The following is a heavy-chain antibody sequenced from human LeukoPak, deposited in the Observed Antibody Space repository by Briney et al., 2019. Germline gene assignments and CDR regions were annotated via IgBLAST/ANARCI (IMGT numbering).Heavy chain of an antibody. Sequence: GGSLRLSCGASGFTFNTYNMNWVRQAPGKGLEWVSYISSSSSTIYYADSVKGRFTISRDNAKNSLSLQMNSLRAEDTAVYYCARSGGSYWYWGQGTLVTVSS. V-gene: IGHV3-48*01. CDR3: ARSGGSYWY. J-gene: IGHJ4*02. CDR2: ISSSSSTI. D-gene: IGHD1-26*01. CDR1: GFTFNTYN.